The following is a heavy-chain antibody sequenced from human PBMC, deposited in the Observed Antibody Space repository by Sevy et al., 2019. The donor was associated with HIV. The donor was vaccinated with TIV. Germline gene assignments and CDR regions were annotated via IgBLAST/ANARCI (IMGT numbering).Heavy chain of an antibody. V-gene: IGHV1-69*13. CDR1: GGTFSSYA. Sequence: ASVKVSCKASGGTFSSYAISWVRQAPGQGLEWREGIIPIFGTANYAQKFQGRVTITADESTSTAYMELSSLRSEDTAVYYCARRDVWAGDYYFDYWGQGTLVTVSS. CDR3: ARRDVWAGDYYFDY. CDR2: IIPIFGTA. D-gene: IGHD4-17*01. J-gene: IGHJ4*02.